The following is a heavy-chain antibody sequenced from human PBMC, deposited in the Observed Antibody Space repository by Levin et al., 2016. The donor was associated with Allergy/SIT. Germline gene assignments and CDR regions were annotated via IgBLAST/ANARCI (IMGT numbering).Heavy chain of an antibody. V-gene: IGHV3-33*01. D-gene: IGHD2-21*01. CDR1: GFTFSSYG. J-gene: IGHJ4*02. CDR2: IWLDGSDR. Sequence: GESLKISCAASGFTFSSYGMHWVRQAPGKGLEWVAVIWLDGSDRRYADSVKGRFTISRDNSKNTLYLQMNSLRAEDTAVYYCARDGAIIPDYWGQGTLVTVSS. CDR3: ARDGAIIPDY.